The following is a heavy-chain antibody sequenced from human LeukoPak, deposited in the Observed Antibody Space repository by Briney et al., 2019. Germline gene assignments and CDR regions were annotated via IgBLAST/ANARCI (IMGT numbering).Heavy chain of an antibody. V-gene: IGHV3-9*01. Sequence: PGGSLRLSCAASGFTFDDYAMHWVRQAPGKGLEWVSGISWNSGSIGYADSVKGRFTISRDNAKNSLYLQMNSLRAEDTAVYYCAREVYYYMDVWGKGTTVTISS. CDR1: GFTFDDYA. CDR2: ISWNSGSI. J-gene: IGHJ6*03. CDR3: AREVYYYMDV.